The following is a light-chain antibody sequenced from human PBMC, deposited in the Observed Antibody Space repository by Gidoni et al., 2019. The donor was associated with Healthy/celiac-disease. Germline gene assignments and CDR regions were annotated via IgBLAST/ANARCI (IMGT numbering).Light chain of an antibody. CDR1: SGSIASNY. Sequence: NFMLTQPHSVSESPGKTVTISCTRSSGSIASNYVQGYQQRPGSSPTTVISYNNQRPSGVPDRFSGSIDSSSNSASLTISGLKTEDEADYFCQSYDSSTPHVVFGGGTKLTVL. J-gene: IGLJ2*01. CDR2: YNN. V-gene: IGLV6-57*01. CDR3: QSYDSSTPHVV.